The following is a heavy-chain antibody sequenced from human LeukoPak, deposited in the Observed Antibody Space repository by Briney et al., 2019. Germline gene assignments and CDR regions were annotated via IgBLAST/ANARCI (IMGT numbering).Heavy chain of an antibody. CDR3: AKDGGSSGWYSLPVYYYGMDV. D-gene: IGHD6-19*01. Sequence: HPGGSLRLSCAASGFTFSSYGMHWVRQAPGKGLEWVAFIRYDGSNKYYADSVKGRFTISRDNSKNTLYLQMNSLRAEDTAVYYCAKDGGSSGWYSLPVYYYGMDVWGQGTTVTVSS. V-gene: IGHV3-30*02. CDR2: IRYDGSNK. J-gene: IGHJ6*02. CDR1: GFTFSSYG.